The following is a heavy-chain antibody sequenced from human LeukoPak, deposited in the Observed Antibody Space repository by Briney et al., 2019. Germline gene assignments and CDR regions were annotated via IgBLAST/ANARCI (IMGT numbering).Heavy chain of an antibody. D-gene: IGHD2-21*01. Sequence: GGSLRLSCTASGFTFSSHGMNWVRQAPGKGLEWVAVIWYDGSKKYYVDPVKGRFTISRDNSKNTVDLQMNSLRAEDTAVYYCARLLGSALGHWGQGTLVTVST. J-gene: IGHJ4*02. V-gene: IGHV3-33*01. CDR1: GFTFSSHG. CDR2: IWYDGSKK. CDR3: ARLLGSALGH.